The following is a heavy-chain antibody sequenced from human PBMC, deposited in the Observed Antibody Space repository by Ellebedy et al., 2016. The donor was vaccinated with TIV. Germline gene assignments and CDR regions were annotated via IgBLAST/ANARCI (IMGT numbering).Heavy chain of an antibody. CDR1: GDSISRGGDY. CDR2: IYYTGTS. D-gene: IGHD6-13*01. CDR3: ARAGSAAGNFES. V-gene: IGHV4-31*03. J-gene: IGHJ4*02. Sequence: SETLSLTXSVSGDSISRGGDYWSWIRQLPGKGLEWIAFIYYTGTSDYNPSLRSRVTITVDTSKNHFSLRLNSVTAADTAIYYCARAGSAAGNFESWGQGTLVTVSS.